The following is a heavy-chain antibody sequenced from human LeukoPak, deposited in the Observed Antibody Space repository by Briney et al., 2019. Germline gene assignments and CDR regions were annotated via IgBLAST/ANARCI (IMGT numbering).Heavy chain of an antibody. J-gene: IGHJ4*02. Sequence: ASVKVSCKASGYTFTSYDINWVRQATGQGLEWMGCMNLNSGNTGYAQQSQGRVTMTRNTSISTAYMALSSLRSEGTAVYHCVRATIRTIFGVVIKGPGGIDYWGQGTLVTVSS. V-gene: IGHV1-8*01. D-gene: IGHD3-3*01. CDR3: VRATIRTIFGVVIKGPGGIDY. CDR1: GYTFTSYD. CDR2: MNLNSGNT.